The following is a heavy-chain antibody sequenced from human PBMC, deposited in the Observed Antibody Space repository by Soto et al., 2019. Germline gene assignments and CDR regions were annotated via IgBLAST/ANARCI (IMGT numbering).Heavy chain of an antibody. CDR1: GRTFLIST. CDR3: ARGKEWEQPSNHYYFDY. Sequence: QVQWVQSGAEVKTPGSSVRVSCKTAGRTFLISTIAWVRQAPGQGLEWMGGIIPILGTIHFAQNLQGRVNFTADRSTSTAYIDLSSLRSEDTATYFCARGKEWEQPSNHYYFDYWGQGSQVIVSS. V-gene: IGHV1-69*06. J-gene: IGHJ4*02. CDR2: IIPILGTI. D-gene: IGHD1-26*01.